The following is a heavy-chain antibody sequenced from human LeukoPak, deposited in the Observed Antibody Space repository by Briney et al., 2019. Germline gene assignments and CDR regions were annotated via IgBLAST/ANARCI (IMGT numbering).Heavy chain of an antibody. J-gene: IGHJ4*02. D-gene: IGHD6-6*01. V-gene: IGHV3-21*01. Sequence: GGSLRLSCAVSGFTFSIYTMNWVLQAPGKGLEWVSSISSSGSNIYHADSVKGRFTISRDNAKNSLYLQMNSLRAEDTAVYYCARGRPFDYWGQGTLVTVSS. CDR2: ISSSGSNI. CDR1: GFTFSIYT. CDR3: ARGRPFDY.